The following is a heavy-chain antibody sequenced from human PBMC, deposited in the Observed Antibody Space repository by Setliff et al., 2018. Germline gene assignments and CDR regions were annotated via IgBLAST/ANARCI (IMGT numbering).Heavy chain of an antibody. Sequence: PSETLSLTCTVSGASISSGTYYWAWIRQPPGKGLEWIGRIHYRGTTYSNASLASRLTISVDTAKNQFSLKLTSVTAADTAVYYCARLQYEMGLVYYYYYMDVWGKGTTVTVSS. J-gene: IGHJ6*03. CDR3: ARLQYEMGLVYYYYYMDV. V-gene: IGHV4-39*01. D-gene: IGHD4-4*01. CDR2: IHYRGTT. CDR1: GASISSGTYY.